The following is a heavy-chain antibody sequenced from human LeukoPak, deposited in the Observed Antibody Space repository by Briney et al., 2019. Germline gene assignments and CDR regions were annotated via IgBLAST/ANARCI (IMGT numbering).Heavy chain of an antibody. CDR2: MNPNSGNT. CDR3: ARGVRIVPQVGLVYYFDY. D-gene: IGHD2-21*01. V-gene: IGHV1-8*03. CDR1: GYTFISYD. J-gene: IGHJ4*02. Sequence: ASVKVSCKASGYTFISYDINWVRQATGQGLEWMGWMNPNSGNTGYAQKFQGRVTITRNTSISTAYMELSSLRSEDTAVHYCARGVRIVPQVGLVYYFDYWGQGTVVTVSS.